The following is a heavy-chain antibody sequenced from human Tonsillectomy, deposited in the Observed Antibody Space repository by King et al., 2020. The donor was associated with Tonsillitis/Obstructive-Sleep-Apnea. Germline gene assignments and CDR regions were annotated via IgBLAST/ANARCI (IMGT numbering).Heavy chain of an antibody. Sequence: LRLQESGPGLVKPSEPLALTGTVSGGSISSSSYYWGGIRQPPGKGLEWMGSIYYSGRTYYNPSLKSRVTISVDTSKNQFSLKLSSVTAADTAVYYCARLVSTKWFDPWGQGTLVTVSS. J-gene: IGHJ5*02. CDR1: GGSISSSSYY. D-gene: IGHD6-13*01. CDR2: IYYSGRT. CDR3: ARLVSTKWFDP. V-gene: IGHV4-39*01.